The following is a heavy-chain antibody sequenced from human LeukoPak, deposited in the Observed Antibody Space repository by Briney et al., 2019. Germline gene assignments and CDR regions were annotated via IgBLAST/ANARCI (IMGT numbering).Heavy chain of an antibody. V-gene: IGHV1-18*01. CDR1: GYTFTSYG. CDR3: AREMVRGVMNYYYYMDV. CDR2: ISAYNGNT. D-gene: IGHD3-10*01. Sequence: ASVKVSCKASGYTFTSYGISWVRQAPGQGLEWMGWISAYNGNTNYAQKLQGRVTMTTDTSTSTAYMELRRLRSDDTAVYYCAREMVRGVMNYYYYMDVWGKGTTVTVSS. J-gene: IGHJ6*03.